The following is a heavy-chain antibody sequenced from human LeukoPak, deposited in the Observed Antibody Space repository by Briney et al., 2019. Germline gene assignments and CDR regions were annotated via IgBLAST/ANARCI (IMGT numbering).Heavy chain of an antibody. CDR2: ISGSGGTT. Sequence: PGGSLRLSCAASGFTFSSYAMSWVRQAPGQGLEWVSAISGSGGTTYYADSVKGRFTISRDNSKNTLYLQMNSLRAEDTAVYYCAKNTEYTSGWYAGDYWGQGTLVTVSS. CDR1: GFTFSSYA. D-gene: IGHD6-19*01. CDR3: AKNTEYTSGWYAGDY. V-gene: IGHV3-23*01. J-gene: IGHJ4*02.